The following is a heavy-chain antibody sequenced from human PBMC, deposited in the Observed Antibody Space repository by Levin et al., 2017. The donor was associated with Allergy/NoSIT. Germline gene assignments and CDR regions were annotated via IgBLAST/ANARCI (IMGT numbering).Heavy chain of an antibody. V-gene: IGHV4-59*01. D-gene: IGHD3-10*01. CDR1: GGSISSYD. CDR3: ARGVTSLWFGDVV. CDR2: IPNTGSA. Sequence: LSQTLSLTCIVSGGSISSYDWSWIRPPPGKGLEWIGYIPNTGSANYNPSLKSRVTISVDTSKNQFSLNLSSVTAADTAGYYCARGVTSLWFGDVVWGQGTLVTVSS. J-gene: IGHJ4*02.